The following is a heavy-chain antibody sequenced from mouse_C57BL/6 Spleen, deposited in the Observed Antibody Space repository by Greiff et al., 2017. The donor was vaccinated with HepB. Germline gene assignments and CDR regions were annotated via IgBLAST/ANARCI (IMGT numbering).Heavy chain of an antibody. Sequence: DVKLVESGGGLVKPGGSLKLSCAASGFTFSDYGMHWVRQAPEKGLEWVAYISSGSSTIYYADTVKGRFTISRDNAKNTLFLQMTSLRSEDTAMYYCARSYDYDDGAWFAYWGQGTLVTVSA. CDR2: ISSGSSTI. D-gene: IGHD2-4*01. CDR3: ARSYDYDDGAWFAY. CDR1: GFTFSDYG. J-gene: IGHJ3*01. V-gene: IGHV5-17*01.